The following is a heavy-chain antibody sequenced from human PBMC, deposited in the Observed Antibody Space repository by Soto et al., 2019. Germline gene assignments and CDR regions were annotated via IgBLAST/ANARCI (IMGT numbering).Heavy chain of an antibody. CDR1: GFSLSNARMG. J-gene: IGHJ4*02. V-gene: IGHV2-26*01. D-gene: IGHD1-26*01. CDR2: IFSNDEK. Sequence: QVTLKESGPVLVKPTETLTLTCTVSGFSLSNARMGVSWIRQPPGKALEWLAHIFSNDEKSYSTSLKSRLTISKDTSKSQVVLTMTNMDPVDTATYYCARILREWELPDCWGQGTLVTVSS. CDR3: ARILREWELPDC.